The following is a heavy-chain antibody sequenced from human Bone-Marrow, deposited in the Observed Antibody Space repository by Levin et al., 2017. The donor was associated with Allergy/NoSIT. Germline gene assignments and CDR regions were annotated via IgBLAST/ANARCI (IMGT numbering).Heavy chain of an antibody. V-gene: IGHV1-58*01. CDR1: GFTFSNSA. CDR2: IVVGSGNT. CDR3: AATPLKTYYETFDAFGI. D-gene: IGHD3-3*01. J-gene: IGHJ3*02. Sequence: SVKVSCKASGFTFSNSAVQWVRQARGQRLEWMGWIVVGSGNTYYAQKFQERVTITSDMSTSTTYIDLTSLRSEDTAVYYCAATPLKTYYETFDAFGIWGQGTMVTVSS.